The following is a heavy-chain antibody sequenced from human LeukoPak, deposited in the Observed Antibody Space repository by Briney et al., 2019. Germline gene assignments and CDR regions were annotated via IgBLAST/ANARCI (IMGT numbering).Heavy chain of an antibody. CDR1: GYTFTSYG. CDR2: ISVYNGNT. J-gene: IGHJ3*02. Sequence: ASVKVSCKASGYTFTSYGISWVRQAPGQGLEWTGWISVYNGNTNYAQKLQGRVTITTNTSTSTAYMDLRSLRSDDTAVYYCARNRWEPYHNDAFDIWGQGTMVTVSS. V-gene: IGHV1-18*01. CDR3: ARNRWEPYHNDAFDI. D-gene: IGHD1-26*01.